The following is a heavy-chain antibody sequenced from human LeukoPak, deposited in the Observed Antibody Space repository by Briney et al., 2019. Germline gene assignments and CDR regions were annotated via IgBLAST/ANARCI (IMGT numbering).Heavy chain of an antibody. CDR3: ASTERCSTTCPLDY. CDR2: INHSGST. D-gene: IGHD2-2*01. V-gene: IGHV4-34*01. J-gene: IGHJ4*02. CDR1: GGSFRGYY. Sequence: SETLSLTCAVYGGSFRGYYWSWIRQPPGKGLEWIGEINHSGSTNYNPSFKSRVTISLDTSMKKFSLKLNSVTAADTAVYYCASTERCSTTCPLDYWGQGTLVTVSS.